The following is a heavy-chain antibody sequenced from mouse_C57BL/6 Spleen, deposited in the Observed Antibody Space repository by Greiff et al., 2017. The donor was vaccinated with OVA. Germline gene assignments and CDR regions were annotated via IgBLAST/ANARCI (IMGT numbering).Heavy chain of an antibody. CDR3: ARGGYDYGNYYAMDY. CDR1: GYTFTSYW. D-gene: IGHD2-14*01. CDR2: IDPSDSET. V-gene: IGHV1-52*01. Sequence: QVQLKQPGAELVRPGSSVKLSCKASGYTFTSYWMHWVKQRPIQGLEWIGNIDPSDSETHYNQKFKDKATLTVDKSSSTAYMQLSSLTSEDSAVYYCARGGYDYGNYYAMDYWGQGTSVTVSS. J-gene: IGHJ4*01.